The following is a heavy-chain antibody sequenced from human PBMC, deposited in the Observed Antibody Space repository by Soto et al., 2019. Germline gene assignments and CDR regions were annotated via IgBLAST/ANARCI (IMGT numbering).Heavy chain of an antibody. CDR3: TRVLRGYAFHGLDV. V-gene: IGHV3-21*04. CDR2: ISSFSNYM. Sequence: GGSLRLSCAVSGFTFNSYSMNWVRQAPGKGLEWVSSISSFSNYMYYTDSVKGRFTISRDNAKNTLYLQMNDLRAEDTAVYYCTRVLRGYAFHGLDVWGQGTTVTVSS. J-gene: IGHJ6*02. D-gene: IGHD5-18*01. CDR1: GFTFNSYS.